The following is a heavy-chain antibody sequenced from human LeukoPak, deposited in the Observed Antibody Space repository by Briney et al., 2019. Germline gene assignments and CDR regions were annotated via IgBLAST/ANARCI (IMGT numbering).Heavy chain of an antibody. CDR3: ARHSSGWYGDGFDI. V-gene: IGHV3-23*01. D-gene: IGHD6-19*01. CDR2: ISGSAGST. CDR1: GFTFSSYA. J-gene: IGHJ3*02. Sequence: GGSLRLSCAASGFTFSSYAMSWARQAPGKGLKWVSAISGSAGSTNYADSVKGRFTISRDNSKNTVYLQMNSLRAEDTAVYYCARHSSGWYGDGFDIWGQGSMVTVSS.